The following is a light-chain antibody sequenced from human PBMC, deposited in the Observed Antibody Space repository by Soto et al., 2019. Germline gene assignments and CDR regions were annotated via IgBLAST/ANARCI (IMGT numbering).Light chain of an antibody. Sequence: DIPLTQSPSFLSASVGDRVTITCRASQGISSYLAWYQQKPGKAPKLLIYAASTLQSGVPSRFSGSGSATEFTLTISSLQPEDFATYYCQQLNSYPFLTFGGGTKVEIK. CDR3: QQLNSYPFLT. CDR1: QGISSY. CDR2: AAS. J-gene: IGKJ4*01. V-gene: IGKV1-9*01.